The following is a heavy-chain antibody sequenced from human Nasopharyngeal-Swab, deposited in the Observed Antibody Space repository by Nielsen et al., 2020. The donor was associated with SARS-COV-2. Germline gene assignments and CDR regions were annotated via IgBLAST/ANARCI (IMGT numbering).Heavy chain of an antibody. CDR2: INHSGST. CDR1: GGSFSGYY. D-gene: IGHD6-19*01. CDR3: ARDSGQWLVPSVDGMDV. Sequence: SETLSLTCAVYGGSFSGYYWSWIRQPPGKGLEWIGEINHSGSTNYNPSLKSRVTISVDTSKNQFSLKLSSVTAADTAVYYCARDSGQWLVPSVDGMDVWGQGTTVTVSS. J-gene: IGHJ6*02. V-gene: IGHV4-34*01.